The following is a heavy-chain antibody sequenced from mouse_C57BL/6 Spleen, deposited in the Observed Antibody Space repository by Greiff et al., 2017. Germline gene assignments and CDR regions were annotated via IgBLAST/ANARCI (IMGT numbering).Heavy chain of an antibody. Sequence: VQLQQPGAELVMPGASVKLSCKASGYTFTSYWMHWVKQRPGQGLEWIGEIDPSDSYTNYNQKFKGKSTLTVDKSSSTAYMQLSSLTSEDSAVYYCAYGYGSPGGYWGQGTLVTVSA. D-gene: IGHD2-2*01. CDR3: AYGYGSPGGY. CDR1: GYTFTSYW. J-gene: IGHJ3*02. V-gene: IGHV1-69*01. CDR2: IDPSDSYT.